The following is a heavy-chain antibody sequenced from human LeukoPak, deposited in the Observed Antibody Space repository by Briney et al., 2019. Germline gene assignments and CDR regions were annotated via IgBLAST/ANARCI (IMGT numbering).Heavy chain of an antibody. V-gene: IGHV4-59*01. CDR1: GGSISSYY. CDR2: IYYSGST. J-gene: IGHJ4*02. CDR3: ARGRDYYSTCFDY. D-gene: IGHD3-22*01. Sequence: SETLSLTCTVSGGSISSYYWSWIRQPPGKGLEWIGYIYYSGSTNYNPSLKSRVTISADTSKNQFALKMSSVTAADTAVYYCARGRDYYSTCFDYWGQGTLVTVSS.